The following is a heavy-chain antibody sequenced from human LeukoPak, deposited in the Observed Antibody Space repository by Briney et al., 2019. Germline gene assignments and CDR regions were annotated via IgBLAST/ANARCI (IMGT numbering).Heavy chain of an antibody. CDR1: GYSFTSYW. V-gene: IGHV5-51*01. CDR2: TYPGDSDT. D-gene: IGHD6-6*01. CDR3: ARLRSLYRSLSGHFDY. J-gene: IGHJ4*02. Sequence: GESLKISCKGSGYSFTSYWIGWVRQMPGKGLEWRGITYPGDSDTRYSPSFQGQVTISADKSINTAYLQWSSLKASDTAMYYCARLRSLYRSLSGHFDYWGQGTLVTVSS.